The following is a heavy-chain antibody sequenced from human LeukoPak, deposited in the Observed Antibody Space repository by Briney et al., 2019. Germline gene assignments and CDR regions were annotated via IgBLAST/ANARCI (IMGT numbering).Heavy chain of an antibody. Sequence: SETLSLTCAVYGGSFSGYYWSWIRQPPGKGLEWIGEINHSGSTNYNPSLKSRVTISVDTSKNQFSLKLSSVTAADTAVYYCARGPLRLWFGELLYAFDIWGQGTMVTVSS. J-gene: IGHJ3*02. CDR1: GGSFSGYY. V-gene: IGHV4-34*01. D-gene: IGHD3-10*01. CDR2: INHSGST. CDR3: ARGPLRLWFGELLYAFDI.